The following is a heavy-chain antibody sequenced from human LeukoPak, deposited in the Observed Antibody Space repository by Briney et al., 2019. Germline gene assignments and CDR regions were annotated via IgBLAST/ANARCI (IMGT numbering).Heavy chain of an antibody. V-gene: IGHV4-59*01. J-gene: IGHJ6*02. CDR3: ARAIVVAGKNYYYYGMDV. CDR2: IYYSGST. Sequence: SETLSLTCIVSGGSISSYYWSWIRQPPGKGLEWIGYIYYSGSTNYYPSLKSRVTISVDTSKNQFSLKLSSVTAADTAVYYCARAIVVAGKNYYYYGMDVWGQGTTVTVSS. CDR1: GGSISSYY. D-gene: IGHD6-19*01.